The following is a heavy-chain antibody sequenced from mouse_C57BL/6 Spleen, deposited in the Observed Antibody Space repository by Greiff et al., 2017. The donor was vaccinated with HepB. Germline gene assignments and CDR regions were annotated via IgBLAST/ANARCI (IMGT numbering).Heavy chain of an antibody. CDR3: ARQGNYYYGSSFYAMDY. D-gene: IGHD1-1*01. CDR1: GFTFSDYG. CDR2: ISNLAYSI. J-gene: IGHJ4*01. V-gene: IGHV5-15*01. Sequence: DVKLVESGGGLVQPGGSLKLSCAASGFTFSDYGMAWVRQAPRKGPEWVAFISNLAYSIYYADTVTGRFTISRENAKNTLYLEMSSLRSEDTAMYYCARQGNYYYGSSFYAMDYWGQGTSVTVSS.